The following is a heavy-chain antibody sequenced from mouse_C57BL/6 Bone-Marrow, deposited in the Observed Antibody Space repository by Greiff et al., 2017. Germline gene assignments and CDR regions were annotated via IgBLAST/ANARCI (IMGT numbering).Heavy chain of an antibody. CDR2: INPNNGGT. CDR3: ARGIYDGNYDYAMDY. D-gene: IGHD2-1*01. J-gene: IGHJ4*01. V-gene: IGHV1-22*01. Sequence: VQLKESGPELVKPGASVKMSCKASGYTFTAYNMHWVKQSHGKSLEWIGYINPNNGGTSYNQKFKGKATLTVNKSSSTAYMELRSLTSEDSAVYYCARGIYDGNYDYAMDYWGQGTSVTVSS. CDR1: GYTFTAYN.